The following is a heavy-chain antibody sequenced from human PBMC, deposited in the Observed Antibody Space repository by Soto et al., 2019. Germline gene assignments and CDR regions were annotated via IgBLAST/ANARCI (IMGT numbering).Heavy chain of an antibody. J-gene: IGHJ4*02. CDR1: GYTFTSYG. CDR2: ISAYNGNT. Sequence: ASVKVSCKASGYTFTSYGISWVRQAPGQGLEWMGWISAYNGNTNYAQKLQGRVTMTTDTSTSTAYMELRSLRSDDTAVYYCARGINLPPRFLEWPHFDNCGQGTLVTVSS. CDR3: ARGINLPPRFLEWPHFDN. V-gene: IGHV1-18*01. D-gene: IGHD3-3*01.